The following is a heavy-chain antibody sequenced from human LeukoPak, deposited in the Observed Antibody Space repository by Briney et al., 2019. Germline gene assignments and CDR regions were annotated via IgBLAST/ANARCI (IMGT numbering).Heavy chain of an antibody. CDR1: GYTFTSYY. J-gene: IGHJ4*02. D-gene: IGHD3-10*01. V-gene: IGHV1-46*01. CDR3: ARAQAQAYGSGSYYIPVISGSDY. Sequence: ASVKVSCKASGYTFTSYYMHWVRQAPGQGLEWMGIINPSSGSTSYAQKFQGRVTMTRDTSTSTVYMELSSLRSEDTAVYYCARAQAQAYGSGSYYIPVISGSDYWGQGTLVTVSS. CDR2: INPSSGST.